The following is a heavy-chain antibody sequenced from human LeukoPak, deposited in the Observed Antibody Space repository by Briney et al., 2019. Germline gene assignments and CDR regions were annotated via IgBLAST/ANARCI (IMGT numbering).Heavy chain of an antibody. CDR1: GYTFTSYG. J-gene: IGHJ6*03. Sequence: ASVKVSCKASGYTFTSYGISWVRQAPGQGLEWMGWISAYNGNTNYAQKLQGRVTMTTDTSTSTAYMELRSLRSDDTAVYYCARDGAKLDPNAGDYYYYYMDVWGKGTTVTVSS. CDR2: ISAYNGNT. V-gene: IGHV1-18*01. CDR3: ARDGAKLDPNAGDYYYYYMDV. D-gene: IGHD1-1*01.